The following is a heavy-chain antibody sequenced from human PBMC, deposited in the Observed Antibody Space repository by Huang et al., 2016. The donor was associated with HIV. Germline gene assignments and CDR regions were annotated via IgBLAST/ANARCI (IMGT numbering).Heavy chain of an antibody. J-gene: IGHJ6*03. V-gene: IGHV3-30*02. D-gene: IGHD5-12*01. CDR2: IRSDGRNE. CDR3: ARAVDGFNSKGFYMDV. CDR1: GFIFDNFG. Sequence: QVQLVESGGGVVQPGGSLRLSCGAFGFIFDNFGMHWVRQAPGKVLEWWAFIRSDGRNEYNGESVKGRFSISRDNFENMVYLQMNSLGDGDTAIYYCARAVDGFNSKGFYMDVWGKGTAVSVSS.